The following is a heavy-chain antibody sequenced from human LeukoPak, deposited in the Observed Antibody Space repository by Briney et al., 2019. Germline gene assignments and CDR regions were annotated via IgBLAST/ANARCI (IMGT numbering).Heavy chain of an antibody. CDR2: ISSDSTYI. CDR1: GFTFTSYS. Sequence: GGSLRLSCAASGFTFTSYSSTWVRQAPGKGLEWVSSISSDSTYIYYADSVKGRFTISRDNAKNSLYLQMNSLRPEDTAVYYCARDPYSGSYGDYYYYYMDVWGKGTTVTISS. D-gene: IGHD1-26*01. CDR3: ARDPYSGSYGDYYYYYMDV. V-gene: IGHV3-21*01. J-gene: IGHJ6*03.